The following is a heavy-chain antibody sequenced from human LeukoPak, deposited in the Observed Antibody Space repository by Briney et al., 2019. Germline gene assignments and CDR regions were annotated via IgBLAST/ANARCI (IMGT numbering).Heavy chain of an antibody. D-gene: IGHD6-19*01. CDR1: GFTFSSYA. Sequence: GGSLRLSCAASGFTFSSYAMSWVRQAPGKGLEWVSAISGSGATTYYADSVKGRSTVSRDNSKSTLYLQMNSLRAEDTAVYYCAKGTYSSGWYYDFDYWGQGTLVTVSS. J-gene: IGHJ4*02. CDR2: ISGSGATT. V-gene: IGHV3-23*01. CDR3: AKGTYSSGWYYDFDY.